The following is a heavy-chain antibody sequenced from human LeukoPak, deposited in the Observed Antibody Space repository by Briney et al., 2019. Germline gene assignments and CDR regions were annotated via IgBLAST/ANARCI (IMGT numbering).Heavy chain of an antibody. V-gene: IGHV3-23*01. D-gene: IGHD6-13*01. CDR2: ITGSGKNT. Sequence: GGSLRLSCAASGFIFSSYSMSWVRQAPGKGLEWVSVITGSGKNTYYADSVKGRFTISKDNSKNTVYLQMNDLRVDDTAVYYCAKAASSSWPSYQYGMDVWGQGTTDTVSS. J-gene: IGHJ6*02. CDR3: AKAASSSWPSYQYGMDV. CDR1: GFIFSSYS.